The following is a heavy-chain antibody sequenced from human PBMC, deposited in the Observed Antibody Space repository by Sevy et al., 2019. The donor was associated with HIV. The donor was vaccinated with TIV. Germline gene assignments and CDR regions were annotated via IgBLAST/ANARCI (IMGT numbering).Heavy chain of an antibody. Sequence: GGSLRLSCAASGFTFSTYAMSWVRQAPGKGLEWVSGISGSGISIYYAGSVKGRFTISRDNSKNTLILQMNSLRAEDTAIYYCAKELPWYQYDSSGNLDTWGQGRLVTVSS. CDR3: AKELPWYQYDSSGNLDT. D-gene: IGHD6-19*01. CDR1: GFTFSTYA. CDR2: ISGSGISI. V-gene: IGHV3-23*01. J-gene: IGHJ5*02.